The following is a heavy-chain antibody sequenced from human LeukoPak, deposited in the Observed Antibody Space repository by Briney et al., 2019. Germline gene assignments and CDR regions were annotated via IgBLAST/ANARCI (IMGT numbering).Heavy chain of an antibody. Sequence: ASVKVSCKAYGSYYMHWVRQAPGQGLEWMGIIDPSGGSTSYAQKFQGRVTMTRDTSTSTVYMELSSLRSEDTAVYYCARDSGSGTYTFDIWGQGTVVTVSS. CDR1: GSYY. J-gene: IGHJ3*02. D-gene: IGHD3-10*01. CDR3: ARDSGSGTYTFDI. CDR2: IDPSGGST. V-gene: IGHV1-46*01.